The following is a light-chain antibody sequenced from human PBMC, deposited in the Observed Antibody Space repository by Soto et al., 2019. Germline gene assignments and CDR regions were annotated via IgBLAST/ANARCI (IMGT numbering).Light chain of an antibody. J-gene: IGKJ2*01. CDR3: HQYGTAPYT. Sequence: ETVVTRSPGTLSLSPGEGATLSCRASQSVDNSYLAWYQQKPGQAPRLLIHGTSNRASGIPDRFSGSGSGTDFTLTISRLEPEDFAVYYCHQYGTAPYTFGQGTTLELK. V-gene: IGKV3-20*01. CDR1: QSVDNSY. CDR2: GTS.